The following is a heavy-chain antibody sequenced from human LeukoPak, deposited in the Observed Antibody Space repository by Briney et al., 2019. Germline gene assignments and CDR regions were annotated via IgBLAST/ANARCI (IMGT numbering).Heavy chain of an antibody. CDR1: GFMFSGSP. D-gene: IGHD3-10*01. J-gene: IGHJ4*02. Sequence: GGSLRLSCAASGFMFSGSPMHWVRQASGKGLEWVGHIRTKANNYATIYAASVKARFTISRDDSTHTAYLQMNSLKNEDTAVYYCARPSQYGSGTDYYFDSWGQGTLVTVSS. CDR2: IRTKANNYAT. CDR3: ARPSQYGSGTDYYFDS. V-gene: IGHV3-73*01.